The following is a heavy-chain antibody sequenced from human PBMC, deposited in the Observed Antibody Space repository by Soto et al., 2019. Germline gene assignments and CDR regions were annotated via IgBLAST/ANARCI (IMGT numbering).Heavy chain of an antibody. CDR3: AREEAAEGNWFDP. CDR2: ISAYNGNT. Sequence: SVKVSSKAREYTFTSYAMRWVRQDPEQGLEWMGWISAYNGNTNYAQKLQGRVTMTTDTSTSTAYMELRSLRSDDTAVYYCAREEAAEGNWFDPWGQGTLVTVSS. CDR1: EYTFTSYA. V-gene: IGHV1-18*04. D-gene: IGHD6-13*01. J-gene: IGHJ5*02.